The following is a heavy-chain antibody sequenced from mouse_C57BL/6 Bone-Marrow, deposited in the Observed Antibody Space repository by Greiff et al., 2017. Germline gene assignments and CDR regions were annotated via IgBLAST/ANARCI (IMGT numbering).Heavy chain of an antibody. CDR3: ASRGYYYGSSCAMDY. V-gene: IGHV1-64*01. D-gene: IGHD1-1*01. CDR1: GYTFTSYW. Sequence: QVQLQQPGAELVKPGASVKLSCKASGYTFTSYWMHWVKQRPGQGLEWIGMIHPNSGSTNYNEKFKSKATLTVDKSSSTAYMQLSSLTSEDSAVYYCASRGYYYGSSCAMDYWGQGTSVTVSS. J-gene: IGHJ4*01. CDR2: IHPNSGST.